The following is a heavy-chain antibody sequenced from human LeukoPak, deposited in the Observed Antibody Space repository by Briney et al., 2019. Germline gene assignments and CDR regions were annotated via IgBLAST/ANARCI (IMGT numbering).Heavy chain of an antibody. J-gene: IGHJ4*02. D-gene: IGHD7-27*01. V-gene: IGHV4-39*07. CDR3: ARDGLTGDY. CDR2: IYYSGST. CDR1: GGSISSSSYY. Sequence: SETLSLTCTVSGGSISSSSYYWGWIRQPPGKGLEWIGSIYYSGSTYYNPSLKSRVTISVDRSKNQFSLKLSSVTAADTAVYYCARDGLTGDYWGQGTLVTVSS.